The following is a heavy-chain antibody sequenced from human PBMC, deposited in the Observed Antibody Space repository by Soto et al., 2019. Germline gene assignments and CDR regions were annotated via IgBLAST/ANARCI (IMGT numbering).Heavy chain of an antibody. CDR3: ARDTAGLSY. J-gene: IGHJ4*02. CDR2: ISNDGRST. V-gene: IGHV3-74*01. D-gene: IGHD2-21*02. Sequence: EVQLVESGGGLVQPGGSLRLSCAASGLTFSNFRMHWVRQAPGKGLVWVALISNDGRSTNHADSVKGRFTISRDNAKSTLYLQLNSLIAEDTAVYYCARDTAGLSYWGQGTLVTVSS. CDR1: GLTFSNFR.